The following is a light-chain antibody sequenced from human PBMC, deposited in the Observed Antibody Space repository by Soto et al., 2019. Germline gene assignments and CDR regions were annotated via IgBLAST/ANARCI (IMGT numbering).Light chain of an antibody. CDR2: DVS. V-gene: IGLV2-8*01. J-gene: IGLJ1*01. CDR1: SSDVGGYNY. CDR3: SSYAGSNNLV. Sequence: QSALTQPTSASGSLGQSVTISCTGTSSDVGGYNYVSWYQQHPGKAPKLLIYDVSQRPSGVPDRFSGSKSGNTASLTVSGLQAEDETDYYCSSYAGSNNLVFGTGTKLTVL.